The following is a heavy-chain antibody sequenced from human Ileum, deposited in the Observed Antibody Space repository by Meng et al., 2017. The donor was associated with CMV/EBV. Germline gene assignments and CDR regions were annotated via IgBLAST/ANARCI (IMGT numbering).Heavy chain of an antibody. D-gene: IGHD6-13*01. CDR1: GGSISSGDYS. CDR2: IYYSGST. J-gene: IGHJ4*02. CDR3: AREIPSSSWYYLDY. V-gene: IGHV4-30-4*08. Sequence: GQLPGSGPGLLKPPQSLSLTCTGSGGSISSGDYSCSWIRQPPGKGLEWIGYIYYSGSTYYNPSLKSRVTISVDTSKNQFSLKLSSVTAADTAVYYCAREIPSSSWYYLDYWGQGTLVTVSS.